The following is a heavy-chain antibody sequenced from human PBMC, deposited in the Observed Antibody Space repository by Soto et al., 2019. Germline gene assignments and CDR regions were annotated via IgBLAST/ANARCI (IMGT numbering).Heavy chain of an antibody. Sequence: SLNLSLTGDSSGDSVSTNGAAWNWIRQSPSRGLEWLGRTYYRSRWYNTYAESVKSRININPDTSKNQFSLQLNSVTPEDTAVHYRARAGFSTLGIVPHFDYWCRGTVVTV. V-gene: IGHV6-1*01. D-gene: IGHD3-16*01. CDR2: TYYRSRWYN. J-gene: IGHJ4*02. CDR1: GDSVSTNGAA. CDR3: ARAGFSTLGIVPHFDY.